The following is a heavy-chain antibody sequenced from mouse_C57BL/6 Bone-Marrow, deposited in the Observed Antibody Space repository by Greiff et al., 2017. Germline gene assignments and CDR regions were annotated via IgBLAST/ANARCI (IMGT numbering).Heavy chain of an antibody. Sequence: EVQLQESGTVLARPGASVKMSCKTSGYTFTSYWMHWVKQRPGQGLEWIGAIYPGNSDTSYNQKFKGKAKPTAVTSASTAYMELSSLTNEDSAVYYCTRPDGYYPAWFAYWGQGTLVTVSA. CDR2: IYPGNSDT. J-gene: IGHJ3*01. CDR1: GYTFTSYW. V-gene: IGHV1-5*01. D-gene: IGHD2-3*01. CDR3: TRPDGYYPAWFAY.